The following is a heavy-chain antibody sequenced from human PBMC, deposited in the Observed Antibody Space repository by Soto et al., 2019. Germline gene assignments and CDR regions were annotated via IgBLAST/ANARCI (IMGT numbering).Heavy chain of an antibody. Sequence: QVQLQESGPGLVKPSETLSLTCTVSGGSISSYYWSWIRQPPGKGLEWIGYIYYSGSTNYNPSLKSRVTISVDTSKNQFSLKLSSVTAADTAVYYCARDLYSSSWSRGSWFDPWGQGTLVTVSS. D-gene: IGHD6-13*01. V-gene: IGHV4-59*01. CDR1: GGSISSYY. J-gene: IGHJ5*02. CDR2: IYYSGST. CDR3: ARDLYSSSWSRGSWFDP.